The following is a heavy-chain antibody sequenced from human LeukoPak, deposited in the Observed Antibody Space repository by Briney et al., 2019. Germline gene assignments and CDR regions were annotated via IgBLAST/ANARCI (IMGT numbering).Heavy chain of an antibody. Sequence: GASVKVSCKASGYNLISHEVNWVRQASGQGLEWMGWMNPKTGRTRSALKFQDRVAMTWNASLGTAYLELSSLGSDDTAVFFCARGRVSDYSIMRHWFDPWGHGTLVTVSS. CDR2: MNPKTGRT. V-gene: IGHV1-8*01. CDR3: ARGRVSDYSIMRHWFDP. CDR1: GYNLISHE. D-gene: IGHD3-10*01. J-gene: IGHJ5*02.